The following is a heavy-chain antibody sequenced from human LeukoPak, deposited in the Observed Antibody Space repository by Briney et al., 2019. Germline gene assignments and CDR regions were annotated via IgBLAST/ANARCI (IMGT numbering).Heavy chain of an antibody. CDR2: ISWNSGSI. V-gene: IGHV3-9*01. CDR1: GFTFDDYA. J-gene: IGHJ4*02. Sequence: GGSLRLSCAASGFTFDDYAMHWVRQAPGKGLEWVSGISWNSGSIGYADPVKGRFTISRDNAKNSLYLQMNSLRAEDTALYYCAANFWSGYRFDYWGQGTLVTVSS. CDR3: AANFWSGYRFDY. D-gene: IGHD3-3*01.